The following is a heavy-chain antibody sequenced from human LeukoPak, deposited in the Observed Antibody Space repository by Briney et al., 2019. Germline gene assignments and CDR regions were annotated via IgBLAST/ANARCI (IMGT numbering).Heavy chain of an antibody. CDR1: GFTFTSYA. Sequence: GGSLRLSCAASGFTFTSYAMSWVSQAPGKGLEWVSGISGSGGRTDYADSVKGRFTISRDNSKNTLYLQMNSLRAEDTAVYYCAKGWFDPWGQGTLVTVSS. J-gene: IGHJ5*02. V-gene: IGHV3-23*01. CDR3: AKGWFDP. CDR2: ISGSGGRT.